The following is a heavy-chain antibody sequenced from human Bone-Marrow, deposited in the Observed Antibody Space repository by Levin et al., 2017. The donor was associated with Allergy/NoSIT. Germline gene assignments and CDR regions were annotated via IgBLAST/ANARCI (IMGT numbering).Heavy chain of an antibody. Sequence: KISCKVSGGTFSSYAFSWVRQAPGRGLEWMGRVIPLAGMTNYAQNFQGRVTITADTSTSTAYMDLTSLRSEDTAVYYCTRVGCSGNSCYFEYWGQGTLVTVSS. CDR1: GGTFSSYA. CDR3: TRVGCSGNSCYFEY. J-gene: IGHJ4*02. CDR2: VIPLAGMT. D-gene: IGHD1-26*01. V-gene: IGHV1-69*04.